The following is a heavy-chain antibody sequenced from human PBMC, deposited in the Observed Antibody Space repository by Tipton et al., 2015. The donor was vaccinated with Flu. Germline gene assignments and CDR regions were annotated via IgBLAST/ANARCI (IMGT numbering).Heavy chain of an antibody. D-gene: IGHD3-9*01. CDR2: IYYSGST. V-gene: IGHV4-59*01. Sequence: TLSLTCTVSGGSISSYYWSWIRQPPGKGLEWIGYIYYSGSTNYNPSLKSRVAISVDTSKNQFSLKLSSVTAADTAVYYCARGLRYFDWFPPRAWFDPWGQGTLVTVSS. J-gene: IGHJ5*02. CDR1: GGSISSYY. CDR3: ARGLRYFDWFPPRAWFDP.